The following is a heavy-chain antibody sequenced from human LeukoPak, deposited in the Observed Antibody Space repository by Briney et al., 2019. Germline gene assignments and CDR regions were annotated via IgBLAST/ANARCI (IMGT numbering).Heavy chain of an antibody. CDR1: GFTFNDYW. CDR2: IKQDGSEK. J-gene: IGHJ4*02. CDR3: AGGTWTVDY. V-gene: IGHV3-7*04. D-gene: IGHD1-1*01. Sequence: GGALRLSCAASGFTFNDYWVTWVRQTPGKGLEWVANIKQDGSEKYYVDSVKGRFTISRDNTKNSLYLQMNSLRAEDTAVYYCAGGTWTVDYWGQGTLVT.